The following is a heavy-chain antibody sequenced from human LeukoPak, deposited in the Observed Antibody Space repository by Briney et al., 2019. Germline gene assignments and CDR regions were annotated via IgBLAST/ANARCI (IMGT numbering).Heavy chain of an antibody. J-gene: IGHJ4*02. CDR1: GFTFSNYW. CDR3: ARGIGGYCSGGSCYPSYFDY. CDR2: INQDGSEK. V-gene: IGHV3-7*02. D-gene: IGHD2-15*01. Sequence: QPGGSLRLSCAVSGFTFSNYWMSWVRQAPGKGLEWVANINQDGSEKYFVDSVKGRFTTSRDNAKNSLYLQMNSLRAEDTAVYYCARGIGGYCSGGSCYPSYFDYWGQGTLVTVSS.